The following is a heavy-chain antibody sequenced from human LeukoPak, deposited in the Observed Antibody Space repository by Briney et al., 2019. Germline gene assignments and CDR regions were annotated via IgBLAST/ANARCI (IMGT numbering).Heavy chain of an antibody. CDR2: IRYDGSDK. J-gene: IGHJ5*02. D-gene: IGHD6-19*01. V-gene: IGHV3-30*02. CDR3: VKDGSGWSNWFDP. CDR1: EFTFSSYG. Sequence: PGGSLSLSCAASEFTFSSYGMLWVRQAPDKGLEWVAFIRYDGSDKYYADSVKGRFAISRDNSKNTLYLQMNSLRAEDTAVYYCVKDGSGWSNWFDPWGQGTLVTVSS.